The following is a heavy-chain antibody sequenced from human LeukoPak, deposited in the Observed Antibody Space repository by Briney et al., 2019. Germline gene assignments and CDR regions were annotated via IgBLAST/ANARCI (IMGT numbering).Heavy chain of an antibody. Sequence: PSETLSLTCTVSGSSISNYYWSWIRQPPGKGLEWIGYIYDSGSTNYNPSLKSRVTISVDTSKNQFSLKLRSVTAADTAVYYCAKVTLYGSLDYWGQGTLVTVSS. J-gene: IGHJ4*02. D-gene: IGHD3-10*01. V-gene: IGHV4-59*01. CDR3: AKVTLYGSLDY. CDR1: GSSISNYY. CDR2: IYDSGST.